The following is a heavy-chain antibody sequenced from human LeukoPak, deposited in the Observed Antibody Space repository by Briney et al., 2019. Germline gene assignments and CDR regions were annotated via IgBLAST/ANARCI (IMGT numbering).Heavy chain of an antibody. J-gene: IGHJ3*02. Sequence: ASVKVSCKASGYTFTGYYMHWVRQAPGQGLEWMGWINPNSGGTNYAQKFQGRVTMTRDTSISTAYMELYRLRSDDTAVYFCARSSGDDAFDIWGQGTMVTVSS. CDR3: ARSSGDDAFDI. CDR1: GYTFTGYY. V-gene: IGHV1-2*02. CDR2: INPNSGGT. D-gene: IGHD2-15*01.